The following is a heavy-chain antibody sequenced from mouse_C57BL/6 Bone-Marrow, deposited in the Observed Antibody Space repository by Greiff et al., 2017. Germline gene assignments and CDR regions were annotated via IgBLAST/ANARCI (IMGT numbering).Heavy chain of an antibody. J-gene: IGHJ3*01. D-gene: IGHD2-3*01. V-gene: IGHV1-87*01. CDR1: YTFSRRVH. CDR2: GQGLEWIG. CDR3: SEDSAVYYCAWGYDGFSWFAY. Sequence: QVQLQQPGAELVKPGASVKISCQAFYTFSRRVHFAIRDTNYWMQWVKQRPGQGLEWIGAIYPGNGNTSYNQKFKGKATLTADKSSSTAYMQLSSLTSEDSAVYYCAWGYDGFSWFAYWGQGTLVTVSA.